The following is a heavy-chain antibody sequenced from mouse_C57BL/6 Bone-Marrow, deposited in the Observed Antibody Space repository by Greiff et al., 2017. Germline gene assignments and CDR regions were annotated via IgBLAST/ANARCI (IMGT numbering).Heavy chain of an antibody. CDR1: GYTFTSYW. CDR2: IDPSDSYT. CDR3: AREGRYYFDY. D-gene: IGHD1-1*01. V-gene: IGHV1-69*01. J-gene: IGHJ2*01. Sequence: VQLQQPGAELVMPGASVKLSCKASGYTFTSYWMHWVKQRPGQGLEWIGEIDPSDSYTNYNQKFKGKSTLTVDKSSSPAYMQLSSLTSEAYAVYNCAREGRYYFDYWGQGTTLTVSS.